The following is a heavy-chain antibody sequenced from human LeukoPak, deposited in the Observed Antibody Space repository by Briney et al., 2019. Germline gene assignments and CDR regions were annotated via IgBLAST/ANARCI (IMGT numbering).Heavy chain of an antibody. V-gene: IGHV4-61*02. Sequence: SQTLSLTCTVSGGSISSGSYYWSWIRQPAGKGLGWIGRIYTSGSTNYNPSLKSRVTISVDTSKNQFSLKLSSVTAADTAVYYCARDYGYCSSTSCYYYFDYWGQGTLVTVSS. CDR1: GGSISSGSYY. D-gene: IGHD2-2*01. CDR3: ARDYGYCSSTSCYYYFDY. J-gene: IGHJ4*02. CDR2: IYTSGST.